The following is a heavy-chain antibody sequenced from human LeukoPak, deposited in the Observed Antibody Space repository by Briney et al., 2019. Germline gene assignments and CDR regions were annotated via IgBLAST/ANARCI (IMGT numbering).Heavy chain of an antibody. Sequence: PGGSLRLSCAASGFTFSSYAMEWVRRAPGKGLEWVSGISGFGGSTYYAPSVKGRLTISRDNFGNMLYLHLDSLRVEDTAIYYCARRSGSSWSSFDYWGQGALVTVSS. D-gene: IGHD6-13*01. V-gene: IGHV3-23*01. CDR1: GFTFSSYA. J-gene: IGHJ4*02. CDR2: ISGFGGST. CDR3: ARRSGSSWSSFDY.